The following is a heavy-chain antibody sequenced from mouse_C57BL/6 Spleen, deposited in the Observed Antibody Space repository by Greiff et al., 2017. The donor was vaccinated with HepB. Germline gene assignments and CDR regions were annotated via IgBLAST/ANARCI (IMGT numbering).Heavy chain of an antibody. J-gene: IGHJ3*01. CDR1: GFTFSSYA. V-gene: IGHV5-4*01. D-gene: IGHD2-4*01. Sequence: EVKVVESGGGLVKPGGSLKLSCAASGFTFSSYAMSWVRQTPEKRLEWVATISDGGSYTYYPDNVKGRFTISRDNAKNNLYLQMSHLKSEDTAMYYCARDYDLFAYWGQGTLVTVSA. CDR2: ISDGGSYT. CDR3: ARDYDLFAY.